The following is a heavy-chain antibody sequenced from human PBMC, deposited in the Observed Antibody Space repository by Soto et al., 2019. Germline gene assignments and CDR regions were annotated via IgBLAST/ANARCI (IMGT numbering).Heavy chain of an antibody. CDR2: INHSGST. CDR3: ARGEPPLPFFEL. Sequence: PSETLSLTCAVYGGSFSGYYWSWIRQPPGKGLEWIGEINHSGSTNYNPSLKSRVTISVDTSKNQFSLKLSSVTAADTAVYYCARGEPPLPFFELWGRGTLVTVSS. CDR1: GGSFSGYY. V-gene: IGHV4-34*01. J-gene: IGHJ2*01.